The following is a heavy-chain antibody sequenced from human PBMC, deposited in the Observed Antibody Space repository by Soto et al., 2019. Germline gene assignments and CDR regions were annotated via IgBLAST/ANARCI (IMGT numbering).Heavy chain of an antibody. D-gene: IGHD6-19*01. CDR2: FDPEDGET. J-gene: IGHJ4*02. V-gene: IGHV1-24*01. CDR3: ATEIAVAGTMVY. Sequence: ASVKVSCKVSGYTLTELSMHWVRQAPGKGLEWMGGFDPEDGETIYAQKFQGRVTMTEDTSTDTAYMEPSSLRSEDTAVYYCATEIAVAGTMVYWGQGTLVTVPS. CDR1: GYTLTELS.